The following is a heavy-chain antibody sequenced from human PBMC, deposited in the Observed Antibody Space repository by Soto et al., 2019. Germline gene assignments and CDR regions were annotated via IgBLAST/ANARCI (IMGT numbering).Heavy chain of an antibody. CDR2: IGPESGAT. J-gene: IGHJ5*02. D-gene: IGHD3-22*01. Sequence: ASVTVSCTASGGTFSSYAISWVRQAPGQGLEWMGEIGPESGATRYAQKFQGRVTMTRDTSISTAYMELSRLRSDDTAVYYCAREAYYYDSSGQNWFDPWGQGTLVTVSS. CDR1: GGTFSSYA. V-gene: IGHV1-2*02. CDR3: AREAYYYDSSGQNWFDP.